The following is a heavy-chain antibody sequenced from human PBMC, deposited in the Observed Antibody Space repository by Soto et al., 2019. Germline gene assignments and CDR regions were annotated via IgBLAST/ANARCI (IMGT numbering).Heavy chain of an antibody. Sequence: EASVKVSCTASGYTFTSYDINWVRQATGQGLEWMGWMNPNSGNTGYAQKFQGRVTMTRNTSISTAYMELSSLRSEDTAVYYCARRVSGYCSGGSCYPNYYYYYYMDVWGKGTTVTVSS. CDR2: MNPNSGNT. CDR3: ARRVSGYCSGGSCYPNYYYYYYMDV. J-gene: IGHJ6*03. CDR1: GYTFTSYD. V-gene: IGHV1-8*01. D-gene: IGHD2-15*01.